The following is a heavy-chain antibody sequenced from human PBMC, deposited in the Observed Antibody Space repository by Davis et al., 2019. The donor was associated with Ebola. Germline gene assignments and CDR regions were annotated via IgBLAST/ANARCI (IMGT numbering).Heavy chain of an antibody. CDR1: GGSISSSSYY. J-gene: IGHJ4*02. Sequence: PSETLSLTCTVSGGSISSSSYYWGWIRQPPGKGLEWIGSIYYSGGTYYNPSLKSRVTISVDTSKNQFSLKLSAVTAADTAVYYCSRGAAGIYYWGQGTLVTVSS. CDR2: IYYSGGT. V-gene: IGHV4-39*07. D-gene: IGHD6-13*01. CDR3: SRGAAGIYY.